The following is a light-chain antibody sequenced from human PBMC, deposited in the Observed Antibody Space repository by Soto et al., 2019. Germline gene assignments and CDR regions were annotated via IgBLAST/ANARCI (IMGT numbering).Light chain of an antibody. CDR1: SSDIGAHNY. CDR3: TSYGGRDNLM. J-gene: IGLJ3*02. CDR2: EVN. V-gene: IGLV2-8*01. Sequence: QSALTQPPSASGSPGQSVTISCTGTSSDIGAHNYVSWFQQHPGEAPKLIISEVNKRPSGVPDRFSGSKSGNTASLTVSGLQAEDEADYYCTSYGGRDNLMFGGGTKLTVL.